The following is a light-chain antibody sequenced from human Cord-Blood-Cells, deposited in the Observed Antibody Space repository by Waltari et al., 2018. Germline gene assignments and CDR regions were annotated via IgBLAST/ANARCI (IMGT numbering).Light chain of an antibody. V-gene: IGLV3-21*02. CDR2: DDS. Sequence: SYVLTQPPSVSVAPGQTARITCGGNNIGSKSVHWYQQKPGQAPVLVVYDDSDRPSGIPEGFSGSNSGNTATLTISRVEAGDEADYDCQVWDSSSDHQVFGTGTKVTVL. J-gene: IGLJ1*01. CDR3: QVWDSSSDHQV. CDR1: NIGSKS.